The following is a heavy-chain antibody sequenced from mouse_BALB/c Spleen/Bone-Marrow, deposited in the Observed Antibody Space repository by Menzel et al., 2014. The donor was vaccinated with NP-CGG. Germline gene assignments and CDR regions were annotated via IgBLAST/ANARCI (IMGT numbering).Heavy chain of an antibody. CDR2: INPSTGYT. Sequence: QVQLQQSGAELAEPGASVKMSCKASGYTFTSYWMHWVKQRPGQGLEWIGYINPSTGYTEYNQKFKDKATLTADKSSSTAYMQLSSLTSEDSAVYYCARSRDGYDSFAYWGQGTLVTVSA. CDR3: ARSRDGYDSFAY. D-gene: IGHD2-2*01. CDR1: GYTFTSYW. J-gene: IGHJ3*01. V-gene: IGHV1-7*01.